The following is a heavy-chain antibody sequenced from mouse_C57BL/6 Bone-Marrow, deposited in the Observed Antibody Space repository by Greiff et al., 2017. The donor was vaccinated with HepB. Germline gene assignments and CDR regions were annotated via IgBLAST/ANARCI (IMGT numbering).Heavy chain of an antibody. CDR1: GYSITSGYY. CDR2: ISYDGSN. CDR3: ARGHWFAY. V-gene: IGHV3-6*01. Sequence: ESGPGLVKPSQSLSLTCSVTGYSITSGYYWNWIRQFPGNKLEWMGYISYDGSNKYNPSLKNRISITRDTSKNQFFLKLNSVTTEDTATYYCARGHWFAYWGQGTLVTVSA. J-gene: IGHJ3*01.